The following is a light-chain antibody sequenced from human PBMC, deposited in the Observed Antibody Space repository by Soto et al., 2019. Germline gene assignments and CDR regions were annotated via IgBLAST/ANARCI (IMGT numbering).Light chain of an antibody. CDR2: GGS. V-gene: IGKV3-15*01. CDR3: QQYNDWPTIT. CDR1: ESVRSG. J-gene: IGKJ5*01. Sequence: EVVMTQSPATLSVPPGDRATLSCRASESVRSGLAWYQQKPGQAPRLLIYGGSIRAADVPDRFSGSGSGTEFTLTIITLQSEDFAVYYCQQYNDWPTITFGQGTRLEAK.